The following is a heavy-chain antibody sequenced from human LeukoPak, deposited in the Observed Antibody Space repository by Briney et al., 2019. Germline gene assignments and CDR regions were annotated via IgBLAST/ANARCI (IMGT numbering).Heavy chain of an antibody. V-gene: IGHV3-48*03. Sequence: GGSLRLSCAASGFTFSSYEMNWVRQAPGKGLEWVSYISSSGTIYYADSVKGRFAISRDNVKNSVYLQMNSLRVEDTGVYYCARWGVGDYWGQGTLVTVSS. CDR3: ARWGVGDY. CDR1: GFTFSSYE. J-gene: IGHJ4*02. D-gene: IGHD1-26*01. CDR2: ISSSGTI.